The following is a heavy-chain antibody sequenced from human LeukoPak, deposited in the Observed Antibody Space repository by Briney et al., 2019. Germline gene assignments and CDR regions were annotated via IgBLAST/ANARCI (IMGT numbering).Heavy chain of an antibody. D-gene: IGHD6-13*01. CDR3: ARRSRQNWFDP. CDR2: ISSSSSYI. V-gene: IGHV3-21*06. J-gene: IGHJ5*02. CDR1: GFTFSSYS. Sequence: GGSLRLSCAASGFTFSSYSMNWVRQAPGKGLEWVSSISSSSSYIYYADSVKGRFTISRDNAKNSLYLQMNSLRAEDTAVYYCARRSRQNWFDPWGQGTLVTVSS.